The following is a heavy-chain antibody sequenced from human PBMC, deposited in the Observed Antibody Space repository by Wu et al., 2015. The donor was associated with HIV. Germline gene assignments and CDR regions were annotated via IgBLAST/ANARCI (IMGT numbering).Heavy chain of an antibody. CDR1: GGTFKTYA. CDR2: IIRIFDTE. J-gene: IGHJ3*02. CDR3: ARDVDYGDYGRISAFDI. V-gene: IGHV1-69*12. Sequence: QVQLVQSGPEVKKPGSSVRVSCKASGGTFKTYAISWVRQAPGQGLEWMGGIIRIFDTENYAEKFQGRVTISADESTSTAYMELSSLRSEDTAVYYCARDVDYGDYGRISAFDIWGQGTMVTVSS. D-gene: IGHD4-17*01.